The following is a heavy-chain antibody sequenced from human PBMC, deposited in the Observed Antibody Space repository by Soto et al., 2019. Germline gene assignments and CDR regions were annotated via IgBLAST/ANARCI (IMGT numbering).Heavy chain of an antibody. V-gene: IGHV4-4*02. J-gene: IGHJ5*02. Sequence: VQLRQSGPGLVKPSGTLSLTCAVSGGSISSSNWWTWVRQAPGKGLEWIGEIYHSGNTYYNPSLKGRFTITVDKSNNQFSLKLNSVTAADTAVYYCATLPPRVVASLLPIPTWGQGTLVTVSS. D-gene: IGHD1-26*01. CDR3: ATLPPRVVASLLPIPT. CDR2: IYHSGNT. CDR1: GGSISSSNW.